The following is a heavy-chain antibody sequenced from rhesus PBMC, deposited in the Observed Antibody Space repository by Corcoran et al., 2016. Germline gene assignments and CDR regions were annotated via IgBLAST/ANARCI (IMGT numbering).Heavy chain of an antibody. D-gene: IGHD3-9*01. V-gene: IGHV4-80*01. CDR3: AGPSNGLDS. J-gene: IGHJ6*01. CDR1: GGSFSSYW. CDR2: INGNSGST. Sequence: QVQLQESGPGLVKPSETLSLTCAVSGGSFSSYWWSWIRQPPGKGLEWIGEINGNSGSTNCNPSLKSRVTISKDASKNQFSLKLSSVTAADTAVYYCAGPSNGLDSWGQGVVVTVSS.